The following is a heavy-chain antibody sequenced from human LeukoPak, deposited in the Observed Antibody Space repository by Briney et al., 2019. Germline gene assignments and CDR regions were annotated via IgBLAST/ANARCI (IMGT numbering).Heavy chain of an antibody. V-gene: IGHV1-2*02. CDR1: GYTFTGYY. CDR2: INPNSGVT. J-gene: IGHJ4*02. Sequence: ASVKVSCKASGYTFTGYYMHWVRQAPGQGLEWMGWINPNSGVTNYAQKFQGRVTMTRDTSISTAFMELSRLRSDGTAVYYCARASMATADAPFDYWGQGTLVTVSS. CDR3: ARASMATADAPFDY. D-gene: IGHD5-24*01.